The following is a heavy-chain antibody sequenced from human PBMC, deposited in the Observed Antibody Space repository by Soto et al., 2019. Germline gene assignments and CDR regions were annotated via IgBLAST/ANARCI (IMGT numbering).Heavy chain of an antibody. CDR3: ARDFAESCSGGSCSEYYFDY. V-gene: IGHV1-69*13. D-gene: IGHD2-15*01. Sequence: SVKVSCKASGGTFSSYAISWVRQAPGQGLEWMGGIIPIFGTANYAQKFQGRVTITADESTSTAYMELSSLRSEDTAVYYCARDFAESCSGGSCSEYYFDYWGQGTLVTVSS. CDR1: GGTFSSYA. J-gene: IGHJ4*02. CDR2: IIPIFGTA.